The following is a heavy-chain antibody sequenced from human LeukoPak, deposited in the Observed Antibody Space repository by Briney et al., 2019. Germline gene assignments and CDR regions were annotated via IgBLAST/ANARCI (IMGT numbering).Heavy chain of an antibody. CDR2: IYYSGST. V-gene: IGHV4-39*07. CDR1: GGSISSSSYY. CDR3: ARDRPVITIFGVVSRRDWFDP. J-gene: IGHJ5*02. Sequence: SETLSLTCTVSGGSISSSSYYWGWIRQPPGKGLEWIGSIYYSGSTYYNPSLKSRVTISVDTSKNQFSLKLSSVTAADTAVYYCARDRPVITIFGVVSRRDWFDPWGQGTLVTVSS. D-gene: IGHD3-3*01.